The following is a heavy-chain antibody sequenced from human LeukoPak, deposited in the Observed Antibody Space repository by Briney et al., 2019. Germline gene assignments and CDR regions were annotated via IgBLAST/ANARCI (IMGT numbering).Heavy chain of an antibody. D-gene: IGHD2-15*01. CDR3: AKGHRLCRSGNRNSQIEY. CDR1: GFTFNTYT. CDR2: VSASGVQT. Sequence: GGSLILSCAASGFTFNTYTMTWVRQAPGEGLVWISTVSASGVQTYYADSVKGRFTISRDNSRSTLSLQMNSLRAEDTATYYCAKGHRLCRSGNRNSQIEYWGRGTLVTVSS. J-gene: IGHJ4*01. V-gene: IGHV3-23*01.